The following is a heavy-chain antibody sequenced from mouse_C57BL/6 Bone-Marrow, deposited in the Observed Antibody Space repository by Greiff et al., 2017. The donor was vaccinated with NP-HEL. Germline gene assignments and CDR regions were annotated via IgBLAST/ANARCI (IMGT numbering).Heavy chain of an antibody. Sequence: DVKLVESGGGLVKPGGSLKLSCAASGFTFSDYGMHWVRQAPEKGLEWVAYISSGSSTIYYADTVKGRFTISRDNAKNTLFLQMTSLMSEDTAMYYCAGYYDYGAWFAYWGQGTLVTVSA. J-gene: IGHJ3*01. CDR2: ISSGSSTI. V-gene: IGHV5-17*01. CDR3: AGYYDYGAWFAY. CDR1: GFTFSDYG. D-gene: IGHD2-4*01.